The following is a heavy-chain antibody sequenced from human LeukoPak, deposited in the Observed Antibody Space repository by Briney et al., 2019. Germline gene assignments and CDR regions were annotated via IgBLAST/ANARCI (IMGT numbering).Heavy chain of an antibody. CDR3: ASSTNCGGDCYDSGYYYYYYMDV. J-gene: IGHJ6*03. CDR2: INPSGGST. CDR1: GYTFTSYY. V-gene: IGHV1-46*03. D-gene: IGHD2-21*01. Sequence: VASVKVSXKASGYTFTSYYMHWVRQAPGQGLEWIGIINPSGGSTSYAQKFQGRVTMTRDTSTSTVYMELSSLRSEDTAVYYCASSTNCGGDCYDSGYYYYYYMDVWGKGTTVTVSS.